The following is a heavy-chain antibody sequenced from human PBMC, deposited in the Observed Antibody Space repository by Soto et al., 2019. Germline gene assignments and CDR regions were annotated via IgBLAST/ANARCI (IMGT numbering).Heavy chain of an antibody. CDR3: GRVFTERYYDILTGYYIAPRFDY. D-gene: IGHD3-9*01. CDR1: GGSFSGYY. Sequence: PSETLSLTCAVYGGSFSGYYWSWIRQPPGKGLEWIGEINHSGSTNYNPSLKSRVTISVDTSKNQFSLKLSSVTAADTAVYYCGRVFTERYYDILTGYYIAPRFDYWGQGTLVTVSS. J-gene: IGHJ4*02. CDR2: INHSGST. V-gene: IGHV4-34*01.